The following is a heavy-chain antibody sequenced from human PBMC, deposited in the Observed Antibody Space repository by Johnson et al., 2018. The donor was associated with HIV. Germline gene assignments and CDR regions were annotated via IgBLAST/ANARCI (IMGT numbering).Heavy chain of an antibody. D-gene: IGHD1-26*01. CDR2: IKQDGSEK. CDR3: ATVGGGSFHAFDI. V-gene: IGHV3-7*05. CDR1: GFTFSSYW. Sequence: MLLVESGGGLVQPGGSLRLSCAASGFTFSSYWMGWVRQAPGKGLEWVANIKQDGSEKYYVDSLKGRFTISRDNAKNSLYLRMNSLRAEDTAVYYCATVGGGSFHAFDIWGQGTMVTVSS. J-gene: IGHJ3*02.